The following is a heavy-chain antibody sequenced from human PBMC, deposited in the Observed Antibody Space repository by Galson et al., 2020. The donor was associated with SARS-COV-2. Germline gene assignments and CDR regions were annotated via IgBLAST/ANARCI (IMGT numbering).Heavy chain of an antibody. D-gene: IGHD4-4*01. CDR2: IYPGDSDT. V-gene: IGHV5-51*01. J-gene: IGHJ6*02. CDR1: GYTFNTYW. CDR3: VRRDYSWSMDV. Sequence: GESLKISCKGSGYTFNTYWIAWVRQMPGKGLEWMGIIYPGDSDTTYSPSFQGQVTISADRSSSTAFLQWSSLEASDTAMYYCVRRDYSWSMDVWGQGTTVTVSS.